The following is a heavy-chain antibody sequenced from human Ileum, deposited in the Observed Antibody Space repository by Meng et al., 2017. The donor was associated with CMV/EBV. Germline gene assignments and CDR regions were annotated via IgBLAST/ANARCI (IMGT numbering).Heavy chain of an antibody. Sequence: QIQLQESGPGLVKPSETLSLTCSVSGGSISDYHWTWIRKSAGKGLQWLGRLRTSGTIDHNPSFKSRVTLSIDTSKNQFSLKLTSMTAADTAVYYCGRAGARGVPVDIWGQGTLVTVSS. J-gene: IGHJ4*02. D-gene: IGHD3-10*01. CDR1: GGSISDYH. CDR2: LRTSGTI. CDR3: GRAGARGVPVDI. V-gene: IGHV4-4*07.